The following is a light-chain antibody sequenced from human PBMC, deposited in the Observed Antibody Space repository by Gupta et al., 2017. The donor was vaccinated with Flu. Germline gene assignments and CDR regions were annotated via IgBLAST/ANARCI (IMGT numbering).Light chain of an antibody. CDR3: RQGKHWPRT. CDR1: QSLVYSDGNTY. V-gene: IGKV2-30*01. J-gene: IGKJ1*01. Sequence: DVVMTQSPLSLPVTLGQPASISCRSSQSLVYSDGNTYLNWFQQRPGQSPRRLIYKVSNRDSGVPDRFSGSGSGTDFTLKISRVEAEDVGVHYCRQGKHWPRTFGQWTKVEIK. CDR2: KVS.